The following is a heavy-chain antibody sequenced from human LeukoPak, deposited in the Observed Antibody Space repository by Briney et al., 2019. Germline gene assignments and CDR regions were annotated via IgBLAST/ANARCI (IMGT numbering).Heavy chain of an antibody. Sequence: GGSLRLSCAASGFTFSSYSMSWVRQAPGKGLEWVSVIYSGGSTYYADSVKGRFTISRDNSKNTLYPQMNSLRAEDTAVYYCARDPGAVADDFDYWGQGTLVTVSS. CDR2: IYSGGST. CDR1: GFTFSSYS. J-gene: IGHJ4*02. CDR3: ARDPGAVADDFDY. V-gene: IGHV3-66*01. D-gene: IGHD6-19*01.